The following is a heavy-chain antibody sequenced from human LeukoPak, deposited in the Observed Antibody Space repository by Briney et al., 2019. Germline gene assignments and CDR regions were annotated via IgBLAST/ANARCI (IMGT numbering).Heavy chain of an antibody. V-gene: IGHV1-18*01. CDR2: ISAYNGNT. CDR1: GYTFTRYG. D-gene: IGHD2-2*01. CDR3: ARGPYCSSTSCINWYYYYMDV. Sequence: GASVKVSCKASGYTFTRYGISCVRQAPGQGLEWMGWISAYNGNTNYAQKLQGRVTMTTDTSTSTAYMELRSRRSDDTAVYYCARGPYCSSTSCINWYYYYMDVWGKGTTVTVSS. J-gene: IGHJ6*03.